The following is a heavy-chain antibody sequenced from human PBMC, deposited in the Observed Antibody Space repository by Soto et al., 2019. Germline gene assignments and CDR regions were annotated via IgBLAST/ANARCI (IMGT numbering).Heavy chain of an antibody. J-gene: IGHJ4*02. V-gene: IGHV3-30*03. CDR2: ISYDGSNK. CDR1: GFTFRSYG. D-gene: IGHD2-2*01. Sequence: GGSLRLSCAASGFTFRSYGMYWVRQAPGKGLEWVAVISYDGSNKYYADSVKGRFTISRDSSKNTLYLQMNSLRAEDTAVYYCARVVVARTIWYYFDRGGKGPRVTVPS. CDR3: ARVVVARTIWYYFDR.